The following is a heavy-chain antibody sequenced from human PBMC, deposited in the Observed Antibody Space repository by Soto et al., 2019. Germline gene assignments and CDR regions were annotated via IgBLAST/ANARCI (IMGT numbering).Heavy chain of an antibody. CDR1: GFTFSNYV. J-gene: IGHJ6*03. Sequence: PGGSLRLSCAASGFTFSNYVMHWVRQAPGKGLEYVSAISSHGGSTYYANSVKGRFTISRDNSKNTLYLQMGSLRAEDMAVYYCARVVGYYYYMDVWGKGTTVTVSS. CDR3: ARVVGYYYYMDV. V-gene: IGHV3-64*01. CDR2: ISSHGGST.